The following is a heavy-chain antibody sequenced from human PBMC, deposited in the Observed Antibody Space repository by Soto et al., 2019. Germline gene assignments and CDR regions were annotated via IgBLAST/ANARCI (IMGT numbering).Heavy chain of an antibody. CDR2: ISAYNGNT. D-gene: IGHD3-3*01. V-gene: IGHV1-18*04. CDR1: GYTFTSYG. Sequence: ASVKVACKASGYTFTSYGISWVRQAPGQGLELMGWISAYNGNTNYAQKLQGRVTMTTDTSTSTAYRGLRSLRSDDTAVYYCARDNETYYDFSSGPRGWFDPWRQGTLVSVYS. J-gene: IGHJ5*02. CDR3: ARDNETYYDFSSGPRGWFDP.